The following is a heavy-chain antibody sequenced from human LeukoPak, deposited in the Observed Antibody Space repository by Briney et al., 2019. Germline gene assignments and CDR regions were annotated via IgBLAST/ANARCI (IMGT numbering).Heavy chain of an antibody. CDR3: ATMGYCSSTSCYTDGIDY. D-gene: IGHD2-2*02. CDR2: VDPEDGET. Sequence: ASVKVSCKVSGYTFTDYYMHWVQQAPGKELEWMGLVDPEDGETIYAEKFQGRVTITADTSTDTAYMELSSLRSEDTAVYYCATMGYCSSTSCYTDGIDYWGQGTLVTVSS. J-gene: IGHJ4*02. V-gene: IGHV1-69-2*01. CDR1: GYTFTDYY.